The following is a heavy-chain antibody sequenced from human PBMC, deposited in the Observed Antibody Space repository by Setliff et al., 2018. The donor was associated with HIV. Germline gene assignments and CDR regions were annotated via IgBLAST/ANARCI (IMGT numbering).Heavy chain of an antibody. Sequence: GGSLRLSCAASGFTVSDTHMTWVRQAPGKGLEWVSFIYSDGRTYYAESVKGRFTVSRDTSINLLYMHMHRLIAEDTAVYYCAKGVKYLDPWGQGTLVTVSS. J-gene: IGHJ5*02. D-gene: IGHD2-2*02. CDR3: AKGVKYLDP. V-gene: IGHV3-53*01. CDR1: GFTVSDTH. CDR2: IYSDGRT.